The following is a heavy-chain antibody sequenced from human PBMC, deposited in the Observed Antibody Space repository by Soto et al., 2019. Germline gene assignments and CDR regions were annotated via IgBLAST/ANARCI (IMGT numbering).Heavy chain of an antibody. D-gene: IGHD6-13*01. V-gene: IGHV1-46*01. J-gene: IGHJ6*02. CDR3: TSSPAFSSSWYGIPPDPSHGMDV. CDR2: INPSSGIT. Sequence: QMQLVQSGAEVKRPGASVRVSCKSSGYTFTSFYIHWVRQAPGQGLEWMGRINPSSGITNFAQRFQGRGTMTKDMCTNTKYTELSSLKTDDTAVDYCTSSPAFSSSWYGIPPDPSHGMDVWGQGTTVTVS. CDR1: GYTFTSFY.